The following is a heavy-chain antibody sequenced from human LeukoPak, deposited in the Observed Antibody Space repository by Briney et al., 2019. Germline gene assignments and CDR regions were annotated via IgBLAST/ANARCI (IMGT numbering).Heavy chain of an antibody. Sequence: GGSLRLSCAASGFTFSNAYMNWVRQAPGKGLEWVGFIRSKAYGETADYAASVKGRFTISRDDSKAIAYLQMNSLKTEDTAVYHCTRDRGAYNLYDYWGQGTLVTVSS. V-gene: IGHV3-49*04. CDR3: TRDRGAYNLYDY. CDR2: IRSKAYGETA. CDR1: GFTFSNAY. D-gene: IGHD1-1*01. J-gene: IGHJ4*02.